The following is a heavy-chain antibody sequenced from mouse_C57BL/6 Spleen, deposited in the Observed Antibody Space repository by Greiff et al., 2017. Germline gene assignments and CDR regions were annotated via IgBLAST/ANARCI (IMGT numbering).Heavy chain of an antibody. V-gene: IGHV1-81*01. CDR3: ASYDYYFDY. D-gene: IGHD2-4*01. Sequence: QVQLQQSGAELARPGASVKLSCKASGYTFTSYGISWVKQRPGQGLEWIGVIYPRSGSTYYNEKFKGRATLTADKSSSTASMELRSLTSEDSAVYVCASYDYYFDYWGQGTTLTVSS. J-gene: IGHJ2*01. CDR2: IYPRSGST. CDR1: GYTFTSYG.